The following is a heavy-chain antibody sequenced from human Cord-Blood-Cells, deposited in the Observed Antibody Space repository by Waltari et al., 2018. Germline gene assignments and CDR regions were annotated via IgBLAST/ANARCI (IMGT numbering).Heavy chain of an antibody. CDR1: GGSISSGGYS. CDR3: ARVPYISGYDCFDY. Sequence: QLQLQESGSGLVKPSQTLSLTCAVSGGSISSGGYSWSWIRQPPGKGLEWIGYIYHSGITYYNPSLKSRVTISVDRSKNQFSLKLSSVTAADTAVYYCARVPYISGYDCFDYWGQGTLVTVSS. J-gene: IGHJ4*02. CDR2: IYHSGIT. D-gene: IGHD5-12*01. V-gene: IGHV4-30-2*01.